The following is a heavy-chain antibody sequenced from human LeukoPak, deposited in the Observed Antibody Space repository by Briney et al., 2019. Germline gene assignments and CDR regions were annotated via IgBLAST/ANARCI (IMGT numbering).Heavy chain of an antibody. J-gene: IGHJ3*02. D-gene: IGHD5-18*01. CDR3: ARPGYSYGFLSGDAFDI. CDR2: ISSSSSYI. CDR1: GFTFSSYS. Sequence: PGGSLGLSCAASGFTFSSYSMNWVRQAPGKGLEWVSSISSSSSYIYYADSVKGRFTISRDNAKNSLYLQMNSLRAEDTAVYYCARPGYSYGFLSGDAFDIWGQGTMVTVSS. V-gene: IGHV3-21*01.